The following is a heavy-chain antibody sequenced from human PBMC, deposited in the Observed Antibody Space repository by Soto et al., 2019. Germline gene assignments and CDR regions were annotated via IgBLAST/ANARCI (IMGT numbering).Heavy chain of an antibody. V-gene: IGHV4-39*07. D-gene: IGHD2-21*01. J-gene: IGHJ4*02. CDR2: IYYSGST. Sequence: SETLSLTCTVSGGSISSSSSYWGWIRQPPGKGLEWVGNIYYSGSTYYNPSLKSRVTISVDTSKNQFSLKLSSVTAADTAVYYCARVQARDLYCGGDCYSLPSDYWGQGTLVTVSS. CDR3: ARVQARDLYCGGDCYSLPSDY. CDR1: GGSISSSSSY.